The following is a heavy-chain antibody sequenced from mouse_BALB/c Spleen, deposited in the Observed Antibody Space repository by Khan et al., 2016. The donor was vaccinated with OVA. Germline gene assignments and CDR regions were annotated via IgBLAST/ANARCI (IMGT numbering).Heavy chain of an antibody. J-gene: IGHJ2*01. CDR2: IYPGTDNS. CDR3: ATEEAVYHLDH. V-gene: IGHV1-76*01. Sequence: QVQLKESGAELVRPGASVTLSCTTSGSIFTSYWIHWINQSSGQGLEWIARIYPGTDNSYYNEKFKDKATLTADKSSSTAYMQLSSLKSEDSEVYCCATEEAVYHLDHWGQGTTLTVSS. CDR1: GSIFTSYW. D-gene: IGHD3-3*01.